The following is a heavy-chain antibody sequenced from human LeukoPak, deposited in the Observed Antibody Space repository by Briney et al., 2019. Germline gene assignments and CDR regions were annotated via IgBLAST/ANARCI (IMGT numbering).Heavy chain of an antibody. V-gene: IGHV4-34*01. CDR3: ARGYVLGIEQWLARFDP. Sequence: SETLSLTCAVYGGSFSGYYWSWIRQPPGKGLEGIGEINHSGSTNYNPSLKSRVTVSVDTSKNQFSLKLSSVTAADTAVYYCARGYVLGIEQWLARFDPWGQGTLVTVSS. D-gene: IGHD6-19*01. J-gene: IGHJ5*02. CDR2: INHSGST. CDR1: GGSFSGYY.